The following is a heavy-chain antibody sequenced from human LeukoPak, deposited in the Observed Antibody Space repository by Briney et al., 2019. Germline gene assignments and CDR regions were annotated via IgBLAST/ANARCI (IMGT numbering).Heavy chain of an antibody. CDR3: ARGQIGPAAAGAYYYYYGMDV. Sequence: GSLRLSCAASGFTFSSYSMNWIRQPPGKGLEWIGEINHSGSTNYNPSPKSRVTISVDTSKNQFSLKLSSVTAADTAVYYCARGQIGPAAAGAYYYYYGMDVWGQGTTVTVSS. CDR1: GFTFSSYS. J-gene: IGHJ6*02. CDR2: INHSGST. D-gene: IGHD6-13*01. V-gene: IGHV4-34*01.